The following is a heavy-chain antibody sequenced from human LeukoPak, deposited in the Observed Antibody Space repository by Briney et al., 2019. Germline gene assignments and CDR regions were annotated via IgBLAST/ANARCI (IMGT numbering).Heavy chain of an antibody. V-gene: IGHV4-30-2*01. D-gene: IGHD3-16*01. J-gene: IGHJ4*02. CDR2: IYHSGST. Sequence: SETLSLTCAVSGGSISSGGYSWSWIRQPPGKGLEWIGYIYHSGSTYYNPSLKSRVTISVDRSKNQFSLKLSSVTAADTAAYYCARGGLFGDFDYWGQGTLVTVSS. CDR3: ARGGLFGDFDY. CDR1: GGSISSGGYS.